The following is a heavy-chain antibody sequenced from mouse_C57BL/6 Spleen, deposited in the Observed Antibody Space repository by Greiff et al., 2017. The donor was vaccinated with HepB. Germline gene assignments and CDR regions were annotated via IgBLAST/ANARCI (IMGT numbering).Heavy chain of an antibody. CDR1: GYTFTDYN. CDR3: ARGSSYEDYAMDY. V-gene: IGHV1-18*01. D-gene: IGHD1-1*01. J-gene: IGHJ4*01. Sequence: EVQLQESGPELVKPGASVKIPCKASGYTFTDYNMDWVKQSHGKSLEWIGDINPNNGGTIYNQKFKGKATLTVDKSSSTAYMELRSLTSEDTAVYYCARGSSYEDYAMDYWGQGTSVTVSS. CDR2: INPNNGGT.